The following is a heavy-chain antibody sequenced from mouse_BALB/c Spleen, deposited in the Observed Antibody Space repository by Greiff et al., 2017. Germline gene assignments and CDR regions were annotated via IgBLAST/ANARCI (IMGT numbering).Heavy chain of an antibody. CDR3: TRGRGDYYAMDY. CDR1: GYTFTSYW. J-gene: IGHJ4*01. V-gene: IGHV1S127*01. Sequence: VQLQQPGAELVKPGASVKMSCKASGYTFTSYWMHWVKQRPGQGLEWIGVVDPSDSYTSYNQKFKGKATLTVDTSSSTAYMQLSSLTSEDSAVYYCTRGRGDYYAMDYWGQGTSVTVSS. CDR2: VDPSDSYT.